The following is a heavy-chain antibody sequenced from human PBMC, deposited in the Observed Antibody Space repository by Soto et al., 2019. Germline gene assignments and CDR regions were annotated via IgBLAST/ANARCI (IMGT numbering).Heavy chain of an antibody. CDR3: AGGGRCIYGYDYYYYGMDY. V-gene: IGHV1-69*01. Sequence: QVQLVQSGAAVKKPGSSVKVSCKASGGTFSSYAISWVRQAPGQGLEWMGGNIPIFATANYAQKLQCTVTITAEETTRTANLELNILRSEDTAGYYCAGGGRCIYGYDYYYYGMDYWGQGTTVTVSS. CDR2: NIPIFATA. D-gene: IGHD5-18*01. CDR1: GGTFSSYA. J-gene: IGHJ6*02.